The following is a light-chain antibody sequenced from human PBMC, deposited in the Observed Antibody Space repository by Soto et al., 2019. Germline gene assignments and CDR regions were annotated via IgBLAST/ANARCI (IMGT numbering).Light chain of an antibody. Sequence: ALLLTQSPSSLSASVGDRVIITCRASQGISRALAWYQQKPGQAPKLLIYDSSNLESGVPPRFSGSGSGTVFTLTINSLQPEDFATYCCQQFSSDPFTIGPGTKVDI. J-gene: IGKJ3*01. V-gene: IGKV1-13*02. CDR1: QGISRA. CDR3: QQFSSDPFT. CDR2: DSS.